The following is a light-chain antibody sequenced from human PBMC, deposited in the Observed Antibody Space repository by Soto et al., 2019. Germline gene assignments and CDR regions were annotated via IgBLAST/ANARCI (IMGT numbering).Light chain of an antibody. Sequence: EIVLTQSPATLSLSPGERATLSCRASQSVSSYLAWYQQKRGQAPRLLIYDASNRATGIPARFSGSGSGTDFTPTISSLEPEDFAVYYCQLRSIWPPHTFGQGTKLEIK. V-gene: IGKV3-11*01. CDR3: QLRSIWPPHT. CDR2: DAS. CDR1: QSVSSY. J-gene: IGKJ2*01.